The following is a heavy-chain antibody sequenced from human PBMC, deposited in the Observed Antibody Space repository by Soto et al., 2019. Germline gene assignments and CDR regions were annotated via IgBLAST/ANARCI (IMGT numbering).Heavy chain of an antibody. Sequence: RASVKVSCKVSGYTLTELSMHWVRQAPGKGLEWMGGFDPEDGETIYAQKFQGRVTMTEDTSTDTAYMELSSLRSEDTAVYYCATEGATNPLDAFDIWGQGTMVTVSS. D-gene: IGHD1-26*01. J-gene: IGHJ3*02. CDR2: FDPEDGET. V-gene: IGHV1-24*01. CDR3: ATEGATNPLDAFDI. CDR1: GYTLTELS.